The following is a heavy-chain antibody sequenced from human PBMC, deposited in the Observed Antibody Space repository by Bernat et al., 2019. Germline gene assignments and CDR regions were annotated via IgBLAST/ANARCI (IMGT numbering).Heavy chain of an antibody. CDR2: IYYSGST. CDR1: GCSISSSSYY. CDR3: ASTYSSGWLDAFDI. D-gene: IGHD6-19*01. J-gene: IGHJ3*02. Sequence: QLQLQESGPGLVKPSETLSLTCTVSGCSISSSSYYWGWIRQPPGKGLEWIGSIYYSGSTDYNPSLKSRVTISVDTSKTQFSLTLSSVTAADTAVYYCASTYSSGWLDAFDIWGQGTMVTVSS. V-gene: IGHV4-39*01.